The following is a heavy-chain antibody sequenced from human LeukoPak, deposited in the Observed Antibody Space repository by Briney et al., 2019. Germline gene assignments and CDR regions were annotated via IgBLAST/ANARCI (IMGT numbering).Heavy chain of an antibody. D-gene: IGHD2-15*01. CDR2: MYYSGST. CDR3: ARISREEDMIDY. V-gene: IGHV4-59*01. J-gene: IGHJ4*02. CDR1: GASISSYP. Sequence: PSETLSLTCSVSGASISSYPWSWIRQPPGKGLEWIGYMYYSGSTNYNPSLKSRVIISVDMSKNQISLKLSSVTAADTAVYYCARISREEDMIDYWGQGTLVTVSS.